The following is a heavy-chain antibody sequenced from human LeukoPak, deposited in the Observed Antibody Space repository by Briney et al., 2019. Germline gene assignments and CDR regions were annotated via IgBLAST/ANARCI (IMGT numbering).Heavy chain of an antibody. CDR3: ARSLNPSYDYVWGSYRYPAFDI. J-gene: IGHJ3*02. Sequence: GASVKVSCKASGYTFTSYGISWERQAPGQGLEWMGWISAYNGNTNYAQKLQGRVTMTTDTSTSTAYMELRSLRSDDTAVYYCARSLNPSYDYVWGSYRYPAFDIWGQGTMVTVSS. V-gene: IGHV1-18*04. CDR2: ISAYNGNT. CDR1: GYTFTSYG. D-gene: IGHD3-16*02.